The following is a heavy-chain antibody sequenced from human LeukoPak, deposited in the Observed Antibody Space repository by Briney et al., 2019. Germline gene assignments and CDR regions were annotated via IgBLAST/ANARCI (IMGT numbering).Heavy chain of an antibody. Sequence: PGGSLRLSCAASGFTFSSYEMNWVRQAPGKELEWVSYISSSDNTIHYADSVKGRFTISRDNAKNSLYLQMNSLRAEDTAVYYCARDINWVGGYWGQGTLVTVSS. CDR3: ARDINWVGGY. D-gene: IGHD7-27*01. J-gene: IGHJ4*02. CDR2: ISSSDNTI. CDR1: GFTFSSYE. V-gene: IGHV3-48*03.